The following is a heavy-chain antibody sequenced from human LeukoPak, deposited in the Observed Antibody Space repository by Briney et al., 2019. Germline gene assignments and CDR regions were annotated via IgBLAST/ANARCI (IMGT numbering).Heavy chain of an antibody. D-gene: IGHD2-15*01. V-gene: IGHV1-69*13. CDR2: IIPIFGTA. CDR3: ATGYCSGGSCYSARQFDY. CDR1: GGTFSSYA. Sequence: SVKVSCKASGGTFSSYAISWVRQAPGQGLEWMGGIIPIFGTANYAQKFQGRVTITADESTSTAYMELSSLRSEDTAVYYCATGYCSGGSCYSARQFDYWGQGTLVTVSS. J-gene: IGHJ4*02.